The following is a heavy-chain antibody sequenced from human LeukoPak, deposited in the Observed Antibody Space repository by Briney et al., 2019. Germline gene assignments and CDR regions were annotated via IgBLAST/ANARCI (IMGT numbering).Heavy chain of an antibody. CDR1: GFTFSSYA. CDR3: AKDLGSVVTPPSLDY. CDR2: ISGSGGST. V-gene: IGHV3-23*01. Sequence: GSLRLSCAASGFTFSSYAMSWVRQAPGKGLEWVSAISGSGGSTYYADSVKGRFTISRDNSKNTLYLQMNSLRAEDTAVYYCAKDLGSVVTPPSLDYWGQGTLVTVSS. J-gene: IGHJ4*02. D-gene: IGHD4-23*01.